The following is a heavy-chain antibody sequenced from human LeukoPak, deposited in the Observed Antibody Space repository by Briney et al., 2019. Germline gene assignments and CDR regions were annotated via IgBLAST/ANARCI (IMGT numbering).Heavy chain of an antibody. J-gene: IGHJ5*02. D-gene: IGHD1-26*01. CDR2: INWNGGST. V-gene: IGHV3-20*04. CDR3: ARDSVPLEATRRNSIDP. Sequence: GSLRLSCAASGFTFDDYGMSWVRQAPGKGLEWVSGINWNGGSTGYADSVKGRFTISRDNAKNSLYLQMNSLRAEDTALYYCARDSVPLEATRRNSIDPWGQGTLVTVSS. CDR1: GFTFDDYG.